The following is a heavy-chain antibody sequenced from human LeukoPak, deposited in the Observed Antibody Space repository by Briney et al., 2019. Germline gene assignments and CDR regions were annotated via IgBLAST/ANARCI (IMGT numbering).Heavy chain of an antibody. CDR2: ISGSGGST. CDR1: GFTFSSYA. V-gene: IGHV3-23*01. D-gene: IGHD1-26*01. Sequence: PGGSLRPSCAASGFTFSSYAMSWVRQAPGKGLEWVSAISGSGGSTYYADSVKGRFTISRDNSKNTLYLQMNSLRAEDTAVYYCAKQSGSRTTSITNDYWGQGTLVTVSS. CDR3: AKQSGSRTTSITNDY. J-gene: IGHJ4*02.